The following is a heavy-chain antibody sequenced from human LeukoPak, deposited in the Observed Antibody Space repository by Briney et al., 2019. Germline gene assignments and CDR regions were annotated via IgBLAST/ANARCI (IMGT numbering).Heavy chain of an antibody. CDR3: ARDSRGTDAFDI. D-gene: IGHD6-13*01. J-gene: IGHJ3*02. Sequence: AETLSLTCTVSGGSFSTHYWSWIRRPPGEGLEWIGYIYYSGSTNYNPSLKSRVTISVDTSKNQFSLKLSSVTAADTAVYYCARDSRGTDAFDIWGQGTMVTVSS. CDR1: GGSFSTHY. V-gene: IGHV4-59*11. CDR2: IYYSGST.